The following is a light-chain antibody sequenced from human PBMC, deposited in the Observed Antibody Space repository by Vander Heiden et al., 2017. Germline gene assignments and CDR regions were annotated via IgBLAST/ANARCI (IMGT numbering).Light chain of an antibody. CDR2: DNN. CDR1: SSNIGNNY. Sequence: QSVLTQPPSVSAAPGQKVTIPCSGSSSNIGNNYVSWYQQVPGTAPKLLIYDNNKRPSGIPDRFSGSKSGTSATLGITGLQTGGEADYYCGTWDSSLSAVVFGTGTKVTVL. CDR3: GTWDSSLSAVV. J-gene: IGLJ1*01. V-gene: IGLV1-51*01.